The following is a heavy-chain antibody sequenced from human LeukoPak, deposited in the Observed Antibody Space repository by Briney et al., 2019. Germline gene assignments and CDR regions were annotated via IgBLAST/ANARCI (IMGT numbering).Heavy chain of an antibody. CDR2: IWYDGSNK. CDR3: ARDDYGDYGDY. J-gene: IGHJ4*02. Sequence: PGGSLRLSCAASGFTFSSYGMHWVRQAPGKGLEWVAVIWYDGSNKYYADSVKGRFTTSRDNSKNTLYLQMNSLRAEDTAVYYCARDDYGDYGDYWGQGTLVTVSS. D-gene: IGHD4-17*01. CDR1: GFTFSSYG. V-gene: IGHV3-33*01.